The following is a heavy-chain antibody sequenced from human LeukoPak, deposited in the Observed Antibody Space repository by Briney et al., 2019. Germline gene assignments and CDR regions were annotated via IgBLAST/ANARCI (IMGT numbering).Heavy chain of an antibody. D-gene: IGHD1-26*01. J-gene: IGHJ3*02. CDR2: INSKSGGT. Sequence: IGWINSKSGGTNYAQKFRGRVTMTRDTSISTAYVELSRLRSDDTAVYYCARDLVGGGAFDIWGQGTMVTVSS. CDR3: ARDLVGGGAFDI. V-gene: IGHV1-2*02.